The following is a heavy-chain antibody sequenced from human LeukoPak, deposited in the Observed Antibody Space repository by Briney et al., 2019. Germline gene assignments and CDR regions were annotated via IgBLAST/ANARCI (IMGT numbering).Heavy chain of an antibody. D-gene: IGHD2-2*01. Sequence: QPGGSLRLSCSASGXTLSPYWVHWVRQSPGKGQVWVSRINGDGSSTTYADSVKGRFTISRDNSKNTLYLQMNILRAEDTAVYYCARARCSRTSCNTESDYWGQGTLVTVSS. J-gene: IGHJ4*02. CDR1: GXTLSPYW. V-gene: IGHV3-74*01. CDR2: INGDGSST. CDR3: ARARCSRTSCNTESDY.